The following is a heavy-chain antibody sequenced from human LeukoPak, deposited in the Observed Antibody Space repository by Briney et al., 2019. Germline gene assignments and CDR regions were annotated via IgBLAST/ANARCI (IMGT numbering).Heavy chain of an antibody. V-gene: IGHV3-30*18. CDR1: GFTFSSYG. J-gene: IGHJ4*02. CDR2: ISYDGSNK. Sequence: PGGSLRLSCAASGFTFSSYGMHWVRQAPGKGLEWVAVISYDGSNKYYADSVKGRFTISRDNSKNTLYLQMNSLRAEDTAVYYCAKGGGWYKHYFDYWGQGTLVTVSS. D-gene: IGHD6-19*01. CDR3: AKGGGWYKHYFDY.